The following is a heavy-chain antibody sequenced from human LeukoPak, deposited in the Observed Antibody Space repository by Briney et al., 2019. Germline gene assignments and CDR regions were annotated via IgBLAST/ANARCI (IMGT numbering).Heavy chain of an antibody. D-gene: IGHD6-19*01. J-gene: IGHJ3*02. CDR1: GGSISSYY. V-gene: IGHV4-4*09. Sequence: SETLSLTCTVSGGSISSYYWSWIRQPPGKGLEWIGNIYTSGNTNHNPSLKSRVAISVDTSKNQFSLKLNSVTAADKAVYYCARPYSSGWSGAFDIWGQGTMVTVSS. CDR2: IYTSGNT. CDR3: ARPYSSGWSGAFDI.